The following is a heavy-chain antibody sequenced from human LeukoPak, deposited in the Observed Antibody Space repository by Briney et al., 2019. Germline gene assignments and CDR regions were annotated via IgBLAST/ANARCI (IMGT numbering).Heavy chain of an antibody. J-gene: IGHJ4*02. CDR1: GYSFPTCW. CDR2: IYPDESNI. CDR3: ARPPSRGYSSSFEY. Sequence: GASLQISCKGSGYSFPTCWIAWVRQMPGKGLEWMGIIYPDESNIRYSPSFQGQVTISADKSISTAYLQWSSLKASDTAMYYCARPPSRGYSSSFEYWGQGTLVTVSS. D-gene: IGHD2-2*03. V-gene: IGHV5-51*01.